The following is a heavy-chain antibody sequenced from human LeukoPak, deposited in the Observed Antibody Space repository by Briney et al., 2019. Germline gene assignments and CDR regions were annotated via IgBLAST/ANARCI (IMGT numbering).Heavy chain of an antibody. Sequence: TSETLSLTCTVSGGSISSYYWSWIRQPPGKGLEWIGYIYYSGSTNYNPSLKSRVTISVDTSKNQFSLKLSSVTAADTAVYYCARTDRQWLDYWGQGTLVTVSS. V-gene: IGHV4-59*01. CDR3: ARTDRQWLDY. CDR1: GGSISSYY. J-gene: IGHJ4*02. CDR2: IYYSGST. D-gene: IGHD6-19*01.